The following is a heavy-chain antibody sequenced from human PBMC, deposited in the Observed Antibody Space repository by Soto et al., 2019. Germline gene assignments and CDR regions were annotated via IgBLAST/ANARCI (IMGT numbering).Heavy chain of an antibody. D-gene: IGHD6-19*01. CDR3: ARGGSSDWQVALDI. Sequence: QVQQQPWGAGLLKPSETLSLTCAVYAGSFSHYYWNWFRQSPGKGLEWIGKIKHSGSSNYNPSLRSRVSISVDMSKNQFSLRLTSVTAADTAVYYCARGGSSDWQVALDIWGQGTMVTVSS. V-gene: IGHV4-34*01. J-gene: IGHJ3*02. CDR2: IKHSGSS. CDR1: AGSFSHYY.